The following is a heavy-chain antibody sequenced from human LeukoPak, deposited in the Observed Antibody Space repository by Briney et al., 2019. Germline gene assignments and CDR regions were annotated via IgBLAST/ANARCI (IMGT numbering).Heavy chain of an antibody. D-gene: IGHD6-19*01. Sequence: ASVKVSCKASGYTFTSYDINWVRQATGQGLEWMGWINPNSGGTNYAQKFQGRVTMTRDTSISTAYMELSRLRSDDTAVYYCASSIAVAVPYFDYWGQGTLVTVSS. J-gene: IGHJ4*02. V-gene: IGHV1-2*02. CDR1: GYTFTSYD. CDR2: INPNSGGT. CDR3: ASSIAVAVPYFDY.